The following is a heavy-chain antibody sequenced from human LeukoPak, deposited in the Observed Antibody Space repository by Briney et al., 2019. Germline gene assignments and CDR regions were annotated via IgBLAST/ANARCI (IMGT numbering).Heavy chain of an antibody. CDR3: AREYGH. D-gene: IGHD3-10*01. CDR2: IYTSGST. CDR1: GDSITSGDSD. Sequence: PSETLSLTCSVSGDSITSGDSDWAWIRQPAGKGLEWIGLIYTSGSTKYNPSLKSRITISLDTSKNQFSLQLSSVTAADTAVYYCAREYGHWGQGTLVTVSS. J-gene: IGHJ4*02. V-gene: IGHV4-61*02.